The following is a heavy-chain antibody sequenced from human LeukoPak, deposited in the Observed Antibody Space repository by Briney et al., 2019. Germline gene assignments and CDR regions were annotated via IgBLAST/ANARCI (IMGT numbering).Heavy chain of an antibody. V-gene: IGHV4-39*07. Sequence: SETLSLTCTVSGGSISSSSYYWGWIRQPPGKGLEWIGSIYYSGSTYYNPSHKSRVTISVDTSKNQFSLKLSSVTAADTAVYYCARVNVYYYYMDVWGKGTTVNVSS. J-gene: IGHJ6*03. CDR1: GGSISSSSYY. CDR2: IYYSGST. CDR3: ARVNVYYYYMDV.